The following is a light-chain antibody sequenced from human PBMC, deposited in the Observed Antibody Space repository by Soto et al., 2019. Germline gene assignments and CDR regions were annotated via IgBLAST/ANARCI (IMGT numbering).Light chain of an antibody. CDR3: QTWGTGVV. V-gene: IGLV4-69*01. Sequence: QPVLTQSPSASASLGASVKLTCTLSSGHSSYAIAWHQQQPEKGPRYLMKLNSDGSHSKGDGIPDRFSGSSSGAERYLTISRLPSEDEADYYCQTWGTGVVFGGGTKLTVL. CDR2: LNSDGSH. J-gene: IGLJ2*01. CDR1: SGHSSYA.